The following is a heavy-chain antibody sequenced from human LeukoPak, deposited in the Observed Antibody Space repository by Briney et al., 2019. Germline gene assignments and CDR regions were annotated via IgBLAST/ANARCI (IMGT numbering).Heavy chain of an antibody. D-gene: IGHD6-19*01. CDR3: ARVGGGPPIVVMAGFDY. CDR2: IYYSGST. Sequence: SETLSLTCTVSGGSISSYYWSWIRQPPGKRLEWIGYIYYSGSTNYNPSLKSRVTISVDTSKNQFSLKLSSVTAADTAVYYCARVGGGPPIVVMAGFDYWGQGMLVTVSS. V-gene: IGHV4-59*08. J-gene: IGHJ4*02. CDR1: GGSISSYY.